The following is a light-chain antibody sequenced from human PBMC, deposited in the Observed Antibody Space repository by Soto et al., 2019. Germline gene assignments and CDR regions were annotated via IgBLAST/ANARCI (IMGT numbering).Light chain of an antibody. CDR1: QSVDNF. V-gene: IGKV3-11*01. CDR3: HQRYNWPRVT. J-gene: IGKJ5*01. Sequence: EILFAQSPATPAFSPGERATLSCRASQSVDNFLAWYQQKPGQPPRLLIYDVSNRATGIPARFSGSGSGTDFTLTITSLEPEDFAVYFCHQRYNWPRVTFGQGTRLEIK. CDR2: DVS.